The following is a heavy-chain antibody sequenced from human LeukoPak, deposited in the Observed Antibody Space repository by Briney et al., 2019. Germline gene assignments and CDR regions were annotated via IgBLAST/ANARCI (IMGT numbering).Heavy chain of an antibody. D-gene: IGHD3-22*01. CDR1: GFTFSSYE. CDR2: ISSSGSTI. V-gene: IGHV3-48*03. Sequence: GGSLRLSCAASGFTFSSYEMNWVRQAPGKGLEWVSYISSSGSTIYYADSVKGRFTISRDNAKNSLYLQMNSLRAEDTAVYYCARDGAYYYDSSGYYRKDENYYYYYGMDVWGQGTTVTLSS. J-gene: IGHJ6*02. CDR3: ARDGAYYYDSSGYYRKDENYYYYYGMDV.